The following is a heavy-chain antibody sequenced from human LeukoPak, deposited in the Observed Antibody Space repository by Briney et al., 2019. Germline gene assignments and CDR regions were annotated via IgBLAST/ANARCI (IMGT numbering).Heavy chain of an antibody. CDR1: GGSISGSRRY. V-gene: IGHV4-39*01. CDR2: IRYIGTT. CDR3: TRQLSWASDTGDS. Sequence: RSSETLSLTCNVSGGSISGSRRYWGWVRQPPGGGLDWNGSIRYIGTTYYNPSLQSRLTISVDNTQNQSSLKLKSVTAADTSMYYCTRQLSWASDTGDSWGQGTLVTVSS. D-gene: IGHD6-13*01. J-gene: IGHJ5*01.